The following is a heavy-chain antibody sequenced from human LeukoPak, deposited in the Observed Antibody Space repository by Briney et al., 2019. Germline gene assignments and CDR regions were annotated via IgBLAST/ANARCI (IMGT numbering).Heavy chain of an antibody. CDR3: AKDLNYGGNSYYFDY. V-gene: IGHV3-23*01. J-gene: IGHJ4*02. D-gene: IGHD4-23*01. CDR2: ICGSGGST. CDR1: GFTFSSYA. Sequence: GGSLRLSCAASGFTFSSYAMSWVRQAPGKGLEWVSAICGSGGSTYYADSVKGRFTISRDNSKNTLYLQMNSLRAEDTAVYYCAKDLNYGGNSYYFDYWGQGTLVTVSS.